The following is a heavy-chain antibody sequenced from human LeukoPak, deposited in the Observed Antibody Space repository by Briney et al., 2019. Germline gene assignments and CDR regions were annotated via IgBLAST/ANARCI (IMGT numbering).Heavy chain of an antibody. V-gene: IGHV3-23*01. Sequence: GGSLRLSCAASGFTFSSYSTNWVRQAPGKGLEWVSAISASGGSTYYADSVKGRFTISRDNSKNTLYLQMNSLRAEDTAVYYCAKDGDSSGWYGYFDYWGQGTPVTASS. CDR3: AKDGDSSGWYGYFDY. D-gene: IGHD6-19*01. CDR1: GFTFSSYS. J-gene: IGHJ4*02. CDR2: ISASGGST.